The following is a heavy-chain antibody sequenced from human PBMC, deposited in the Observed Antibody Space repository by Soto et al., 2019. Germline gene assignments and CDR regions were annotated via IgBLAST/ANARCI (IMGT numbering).Heavy chain of an antibody. V-gene: IGHV1-3*01. CDR2: INAGNGNT. J-gene: IGHJ4*02. CDR3: ARGLLETYSSGSGPGDY. CDR1: GYTFTSYA. Sequence: ASVKVSCKACGYTFTSYAMHWVRQAPGQRLEWMGWINAGNGNTKYSQKFQGRVTITRDTSASTAYMELSSLRSEDTAVYYCARGLLETYSSGSGPGDYWGQGTLVTVSS. D-gene: IGHD6-19*01.